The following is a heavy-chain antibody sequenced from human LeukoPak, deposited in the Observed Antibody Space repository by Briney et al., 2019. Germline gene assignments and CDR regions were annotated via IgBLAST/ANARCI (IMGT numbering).Heavy chain of an antibody. J-gene: IGHJ4*02. D-gene: IGHD6-19*01. Sequence: GGSLRLSCAAYGFTFNNFWMTCVRQAPGKGLEWVAIIKQDGSQKYYVDSVKGRFTISRDNARNSLYLQMNSLRAEDTAVYWAVAGTTYWGQGTLVTVSS. CDR2: IKQDGSQK. V-gene: IGHV3-7*05. CDR3: VAGTTY. CDR1: GFTFNNFW.